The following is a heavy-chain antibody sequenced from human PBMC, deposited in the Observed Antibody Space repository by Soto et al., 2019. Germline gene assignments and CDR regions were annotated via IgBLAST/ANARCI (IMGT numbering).Heavy chain of an antibody. CDR2: IKQDGSEK. Sequence: GGSLRLSCAASGFTFSGYWMSWVRQAPGKGLEWVANIKQDGSEKYYVDSVKGRFTISRDNAKNSLYLLMNSLRAEDTAVYYCAKNNRYCSSTNCFVFDYWGQGTLVTVSS. J-gene: IGHJ4*02. CDR3: AKNNRYCSSTNCFVFDY. CDR1: GFTFSGYW. D-gene: IGHD2-2*01. V-gene: IGHV3-7*01.